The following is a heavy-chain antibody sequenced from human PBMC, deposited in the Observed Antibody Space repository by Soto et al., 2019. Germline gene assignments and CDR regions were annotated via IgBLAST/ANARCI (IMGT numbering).Heavy chain of an antibody. Sequence: QLQLQESGPGLVKPSETLSLTCAVSGGSVSSGGNYWGWIRQSPGKGLEWIGSVHDTGTTHYKPSLTSRVTISVDTSKNQFSLNVNSVTAADTAGYYCARGVSSPSAAGVWGQGTRVTVSS. D-gene: IGHD6-6*01. J-gene: IGHJ4*02. CDR1: GGSVSSGGNY. CDR2: VHDTGTT. V-gene: IGHV4-39*01. CDR3: ARGVSSPSAAGV.